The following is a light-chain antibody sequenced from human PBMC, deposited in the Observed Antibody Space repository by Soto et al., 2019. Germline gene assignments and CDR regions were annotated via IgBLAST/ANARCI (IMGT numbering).Light chain of an antibody. Sequence: QSLLTQPRSVSGSPGQSVTISCTGTSSDVGAYNYVSWYQHHPGKAPKVMIYDVSERPSGVPDRFSGSKSDNKASLTISGLQAEDEADYYCCSYAGSYSWVFGGGTKVTVL. J-gene: IGLJ3*02. CDR1: SSDVGAYNY. CDR2: DVS. CDR3: CSYAGSYSWV. V-gene: IGLV2-11*01.